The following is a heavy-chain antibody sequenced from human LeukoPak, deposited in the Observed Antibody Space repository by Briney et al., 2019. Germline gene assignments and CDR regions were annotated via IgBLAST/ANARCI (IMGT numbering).Heavy chain of an antibody. CDR1: GFTFSSYS. Sequence: GGSLRLSCAASGFTFSSYSMNWVRQAPGKGLEWVAVISYDGSNKYYADSVKGRFTISRDNSKNTLYLQMNSLRVEDTAVYYCAKDAGSNWGQGTLVTVSS. CDR2: ISYDGSNK. CDR3: AKDAGSN. V-gene: IGHV3-30*18. J-gene: IGHJ4*02.